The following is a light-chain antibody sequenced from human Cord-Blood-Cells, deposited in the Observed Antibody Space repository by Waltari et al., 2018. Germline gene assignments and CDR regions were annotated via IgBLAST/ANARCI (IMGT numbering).Light chain of an antibody. CDR1: SSDVGGYNY. Sequence: QSALTQPASVSGSPGQSITISCTGTSSDVGGYNYVSWYQQHPGKAPKLMIYDVINRPSGVSNRFSGSKSGNTASLTISGLQAEDEADYYCSSYTSSNWVFGGGTKLTVL. CDR3: SSYTSSNWV. V-gene: IGLV2-14*01. CDR2: DVI. J-gene: IGLJ3*02.